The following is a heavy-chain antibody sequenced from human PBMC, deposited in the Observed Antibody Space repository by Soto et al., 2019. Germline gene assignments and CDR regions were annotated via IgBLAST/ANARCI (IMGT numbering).Heavy chain of an antibody. D-gene: IGHD4-17*01. CDR3: VGTGTTDDY. CDR2: IYNSGGS. V-gene: IGHV4-30-4*01. Sequence: SETLSLTCSVSGASVRSGDYYLISIRQAPGKGLEWIGYIYNSGGSYYNPSLKGRLTISIDTSKNQFSLKLNSVTAADTAIYYCVGTGTTDDYWGRGTLVTVSS. J-gene: IGHJ4*02. CDR1: GASVRSGDYY.